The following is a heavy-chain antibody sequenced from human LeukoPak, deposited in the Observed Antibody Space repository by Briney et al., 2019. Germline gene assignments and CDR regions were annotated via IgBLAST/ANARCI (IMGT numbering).Heavy chain of an antibody. CDR2: IYVGGST. J-gene: IGHJ6*02. Sequence: SETLSLTCTVSDGSISYYYWSWIRQPAGKGLEWIGRIYVGGSTNYSPSLKSRVSISLDKSKNQLSLKLISVSAADTAVYYCARWHMNSQDVWGRGTAVTVS. V-gene: IGHV4-4*07. CDR3: ARWHMNSQDV. D-gene: IGHD4-23*01. CDR1: DGSISYYY.